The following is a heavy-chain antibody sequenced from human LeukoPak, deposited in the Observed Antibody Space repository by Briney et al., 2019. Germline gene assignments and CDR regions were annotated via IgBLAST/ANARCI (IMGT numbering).Heavy chain of an antibody. V-gene: IGHV1-69*05. CDR1: GGTFSSYA. CDR2: IIPIFGTA. CDR3: AREGRYCSGGSCLNWFDP. D-gene: IGHD2-15*01. J-gene: IGHJ5*02. Sequence: EASVKVSCKASGGTFSSYAISWVRQAPGQGLEWMGRIIPIFGTANYAQKFQGRVTITTDESTSTAYVELGSLRSEDTAVYYCAREGRYCSGGSCLNWFDPWGQGTLVTVSS.